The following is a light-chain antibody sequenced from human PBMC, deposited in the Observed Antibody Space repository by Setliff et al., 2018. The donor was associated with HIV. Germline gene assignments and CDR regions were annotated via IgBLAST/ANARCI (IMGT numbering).Light chain of an antibody. V-gene: IGLV2-14*01. Sequence: QSALTQPASVSGSLGQSITIPCTGASRDAGDYDYVSWYQQHPGKVPKLLIYGVSSRPSGVSDRFSGSRTGNTASLTISGLQDDDEADYYCSSYTSASTLVYVFGTGTKVTVL. CDR3: SSYTSASTLVYV. CDR1: SRDAGDYDY. J-gene: IGLJ1*01. CDR2: GVS.